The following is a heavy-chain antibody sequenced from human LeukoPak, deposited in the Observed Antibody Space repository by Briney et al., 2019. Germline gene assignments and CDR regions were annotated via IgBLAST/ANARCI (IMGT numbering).Heavy chain of an antibody. CDR1: GGSISSYY. J-gene: IGHJ4*02. Sequence: SETLSLTCTVSGGSISSYYWSWIRQPPGKGLEWIGYIYYSGSTNYNPSLKSRVTISVDTSKNQFSLKLSSVTAADTAVYYCARAVYGDYEEKFDYWGQGTLVTVSS. CDR3: ARAVYGDYEEKFDY. V-gene: IGHV4-59*01. CDR2: IYYSGST. D-gene: IGHD4-17*01.